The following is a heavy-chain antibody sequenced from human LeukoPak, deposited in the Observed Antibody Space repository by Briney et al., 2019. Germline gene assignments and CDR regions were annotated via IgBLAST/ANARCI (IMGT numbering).Heavy chain of an antibody. J-gene: IGHJ4*02. Sequence: ETLSLTCAVSGGSISSSNWWIWLRQAPGKGLEWVSSISSRTTYIYYADSVKGRFTISRDNAKNSLYLQMNSLRVEDTAVYYCTRGAERSGYDYWGQGTLVTVSS. CDR2: ISSRTTYI. CDR3: TRGAERSGYDY. D-gene: IGHD3-22*01. CDR1: GGSISSSN. V-gene: IGHV3-21*01.